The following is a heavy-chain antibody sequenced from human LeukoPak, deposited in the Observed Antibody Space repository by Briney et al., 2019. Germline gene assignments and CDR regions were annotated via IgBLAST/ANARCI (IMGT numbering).Heavy chain of an antibody. CDR2: ISPSGTDT. V-gene: IGHV3-23*01. D-gene: IGHD1-7*01. Sequence: GGSLRLSCAASGFNFNSYAMSWVRQAPGKGLEWVSAISPSGTDTYCADSVKGRLTISRDNSKNTLYLQMSSLRAEDSAVYYCAKRGGYGTMAAFDYWGQGTLVTVSS. CDR3: AKRGGYGTMAAFDY. CDR1: GFNFNSYA. J-gene: IGHJ4*02.